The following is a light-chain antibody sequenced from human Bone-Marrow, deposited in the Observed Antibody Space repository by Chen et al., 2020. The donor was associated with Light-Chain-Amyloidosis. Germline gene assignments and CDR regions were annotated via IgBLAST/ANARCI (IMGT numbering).Light chain of an antibody. CDR1: SSDVGGDNH. CDR3: SSYTITNTLV. J-gene: IGLJ1*01. V-gene: IGLV2-14*01. Sequence: QSALPHPASVLGPPGPPITTPCTGTSSDVGGDNHVSWYQQHPDKAPKLMIYEVTNRPSWVPDRFSGSKSDNTASLTISGLQTEDEADYFCSSYTITNTLVFGSGTRVTVL. CDR2: EVT.